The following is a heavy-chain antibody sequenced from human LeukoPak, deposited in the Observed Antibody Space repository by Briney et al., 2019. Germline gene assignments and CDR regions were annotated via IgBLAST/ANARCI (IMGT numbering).Heavy chain of an antibody. Sequence: ASVKVSCKASGFTFATYFIHWVRQAPGQGLEWMGIINPKGDRTTFAQNFQGRVTLTRDSSTSTAYMELSSLRFEDTAVYYCARDPGPGNQIDYWGQGSLVTVSS. CDR3: ARDPGPGNQIDY. V-gene: IGHV1-46*01. D-gene: IGHD1-14*01. CDR2: INPKGDRT. CDR1: GFTFATYF. J-gene: IGHJ4*02.